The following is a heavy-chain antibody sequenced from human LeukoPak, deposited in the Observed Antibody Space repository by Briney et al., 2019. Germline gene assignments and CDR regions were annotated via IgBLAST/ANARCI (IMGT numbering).Heavy chain of an antibody. V-gene: IGHV3-30*04. CDR2: ISYDGSNK. Sequence: GRSLRLSCAASGFTFSSYAMHWVRQAPGKGLEWVAVISYDGSNKYYADSVKGRFTISRDNSKNTLYLQMNSLRAEDTAVYYCTTDTFYMKGLDPWGQGTLVIVSS. CDR3: TTDTFYMKGLDP. J-gene: IGHJ5*02. D-gene: IGHD2/OR15-2a*01. CDR1: GFTFSSYA.